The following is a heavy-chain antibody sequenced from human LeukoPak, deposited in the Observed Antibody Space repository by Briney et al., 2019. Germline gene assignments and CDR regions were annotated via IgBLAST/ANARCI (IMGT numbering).Heavy chain of an antibody. CDR3: AKLRRGVGARRPMVGAFDI. Sequence: GGSLRLSCAASGFTFSSYAMSWVRQAPGKGLEWVSAISGSGGSTYYADSVKGRFTISRDNSKNTLYLQMNSLRAEDTAVYYCAKLRRGVGARRPMVGAFDIWGQGTMVTVSS. J-gene: IGHJ3*02. D-gene: IGHD1-26*01. V-gene: IGHV3-23*01. CDR2: ISGSGGST. CDR1: GFTFSSYA.